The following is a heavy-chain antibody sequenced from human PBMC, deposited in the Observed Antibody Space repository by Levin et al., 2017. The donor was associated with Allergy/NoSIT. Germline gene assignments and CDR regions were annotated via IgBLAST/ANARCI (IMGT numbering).Heavy chain of an antibody. J-gene: IGHJ5*02. CDR1: GDSISGRY. CDR3: ARGSTGQFGP. CDR2: IKDTGST. D-gene: IGHD2-2*01. V-gene: IGHV4-59*08. Sequence: PSETLSLTCTVSGDSISGRYWSWIRQSPGKGLEWIAYIKDTGSTNYNPSLKSRVTISVDTSKNQLSLRLSSVTAADTALYYCARGSTGQFGPWGQGTLVTVSS.